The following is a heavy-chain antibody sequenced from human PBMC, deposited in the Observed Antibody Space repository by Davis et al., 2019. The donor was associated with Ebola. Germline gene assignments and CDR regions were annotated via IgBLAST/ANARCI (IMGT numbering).Heavy chain of an antibody. J-gene: IGHJ5*02. D-gene: IGHD1-26*01. CDR2: IIPILGIA. CDR3: ARSPEGLGIVGAGWFDP. Sequence: SVKVSCKASGGTFSSYTISWVRQAPGQGREWMGRIIPILGIANYAQKFQGRVTITADKSTSTAYMELSSLRSEDTAVYYCARSPEGLGIVGAGWFDPWGQGTLVTVSS. CDR1: GGTFSSYT. V-gene: IGHV1-69*02.